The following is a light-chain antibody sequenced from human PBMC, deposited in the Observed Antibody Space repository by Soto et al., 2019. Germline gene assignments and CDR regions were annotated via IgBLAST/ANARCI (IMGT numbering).Light chain of an antibody. Sequence: EVVLTQSPATLCVSPGDRATLSCRARQSVSRNLAWYQQKPGQAPRLLIYGASTRANGVPARFSGSGSATEVTLSISSLQSEDVAVYYCQQYGDWPPETFGQGTKL. CDR3: QQYGDWPPET. J-gene: IGKJ2*01. CDR1: QSVSRN. V-gene: IGKV3-15*01. CDR2: GAS.